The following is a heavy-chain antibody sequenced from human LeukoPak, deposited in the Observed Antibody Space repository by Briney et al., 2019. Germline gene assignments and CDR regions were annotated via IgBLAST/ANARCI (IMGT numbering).Heavy chain of an antibody. CDR1: GYSISSGYY. Sequence: SETLSLTCSVSGYSISSGYYWGWIRQPPGKGLEWIGSVYHSGSTYYNPSLKSRVTISVDTSKNHFSLQLNSVSAADTAVYYCARTSSGPNWFDPWGQGTLVTVSS. CDR3: ARTSSGPNWFDP. J-gene: IGHJ5*02. CDR2: VYHSGST. V-gene: IGHV4-38-2*02. D-gene: IGHD3-22*01.